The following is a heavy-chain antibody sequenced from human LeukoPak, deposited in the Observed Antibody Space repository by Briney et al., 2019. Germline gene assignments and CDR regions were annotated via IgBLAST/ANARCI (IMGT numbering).Heavy chain of an antibody. CDR1: GDSVSSSSAA. CDR3: AGDFRYCSGGSCYTLFDY. V-gene: IGHV6-1*01. CDR2: TYYRSKWYN. D-gene: IGHD2-15*01. J-gene: IGHJ4*02. Sequence: SQTLSLTCAISGDSVSSSSAAWNWIRQSPSRGLEWLGRTYYRSKWYNDYAVSVKSRITINPDTSKNQFSLQLNSVTPEDTAVYYCAGDFRYCSGGSCYTLFDYWGQGTLVTVSS.